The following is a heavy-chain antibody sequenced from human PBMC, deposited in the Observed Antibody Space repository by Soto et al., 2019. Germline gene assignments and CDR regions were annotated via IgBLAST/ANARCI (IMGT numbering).Heavy chain of an antibody. J-gene: IGHJ4*02. V-gene: IGHV4-31*03. CDR2: IYNSGST. Sequence: QVQLQESGPGLVKPSQTLSLTCTVSGGSINSGGYYCSWIRQHPGKGLEWIGYIYNSGSTYYNSSLTSRXXIXVVXSKNQFSLKLSSVTAADTAVYYCARVGYSYGYFDYWGQGTLVTVSS. CDR3: ARVGYSYGYFDY. CDR1: GGSINSGGYY. D-gene: IGHD5-18*01.